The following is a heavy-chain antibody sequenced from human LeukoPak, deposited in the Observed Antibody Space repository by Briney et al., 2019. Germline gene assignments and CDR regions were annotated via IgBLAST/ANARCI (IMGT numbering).Heavy chain of an antibody. D-gene: IGHD6-19*01. Sequence: AGGSLRLSCTASGFAFSVYAMSWLRQPPGKGLEWVSTINANSGTTSYAASVRGRFTISRDNSKNTLYLQLNTLRADDTATYYCAKPISGGLAVTGDWFHPWGQGTLVVVSS. J-gene: IGHJ5*01. CDR2: INANSGTT. CDR3: AKPISGGLAVTGDWFHP. CDR1: GFAFSVYA. V-gene: IGHV3-23*01.